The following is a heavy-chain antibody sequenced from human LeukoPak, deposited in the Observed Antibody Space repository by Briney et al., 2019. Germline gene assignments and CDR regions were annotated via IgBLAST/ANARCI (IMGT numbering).Heavy chain of an antibody. CDR2: IYPGDSDT. Sequence: GESLKISCKGSGYSFNTYWIGWVRQMPGKGLEWMGIIYPGDSDTKYSPSFQGQVTISVDTSKNQFSLRLNSVTAADTAVYYCARTTEGGYTYGYFYYYYMDVWGKGTTVTISS. CDR1: GYSFNTYW. D-gene: IGHD5-18*01. CDR3: ARTTEGGYTYGYFYYYYMDV. V-gene: IGHV5-51*01. J-gene: IGHJ6*03.